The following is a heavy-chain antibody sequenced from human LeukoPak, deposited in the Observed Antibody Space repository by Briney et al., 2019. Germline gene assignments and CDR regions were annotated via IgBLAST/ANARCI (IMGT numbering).Heavy chain of an antibody. CDR1: GFTFSTYA. CDR2: ISDGGSDT. CDR3: AKALYGDYGRFDY. Sequence: GGSLRLSCAASGFTFSTYAMSWVRQAPGKGLDWVSTISDGGSDTHYADSVKGRFTISRDNSKNTLYLQMNILRAEDTAVYYCAKALYGDYGRFDYWGQGTLVTVSS. J-gene: IGHJ4*02. V-gene: IGHV3-23*01. D-gene: IGHD4-17*01.